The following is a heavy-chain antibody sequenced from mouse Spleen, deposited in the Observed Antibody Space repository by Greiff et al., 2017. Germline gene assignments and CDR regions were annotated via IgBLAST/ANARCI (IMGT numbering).Heavy chain of an antibody. J-gene: IGHJ4*01. CDR3: ASLAYYGKNYAMDY. CDR1: GYTFTSYW. V-gene: IGHV1-64*01. Sequence: QVQLKQPGAELVKPGASVKLSCKASGYTFTSYWMHWVKQRPGQGLEWIGMIHPNSGSTNYNEKFKSKATLTVDKSSSTAYMQLSSLTSEDSAVYYCASLAYYGKNYAMDYWGQGTSVTVSS. D-gene: IGHD2-10*01. CDR2: IHPNSGST.